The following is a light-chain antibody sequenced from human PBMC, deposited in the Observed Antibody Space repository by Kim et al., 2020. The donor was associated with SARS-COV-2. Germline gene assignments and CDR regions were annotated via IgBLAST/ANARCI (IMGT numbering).Light chain of an antibody. CDR2: QDT. CDR1: KLGEKY. Sequence: SVSPEQTASITCSGDKLGEKYACWYQQKPGQSPVLVIYQDTKRPSGIPERFSGSNSGNTATLTISGTQAMDEADYYCKTWDSITVVFGGGTQLTVL. J-gene: IGLJ2*01. CDR3: KTWDSITVV. V-gene: IGLV3-1*01.